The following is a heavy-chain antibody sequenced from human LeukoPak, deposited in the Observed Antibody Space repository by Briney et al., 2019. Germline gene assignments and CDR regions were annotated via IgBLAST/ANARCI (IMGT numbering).Heavy chain of an antibody. CDR2: ISGGGGST. J-gene: IGHJ4*02. V-gene: IGHV3-23*01. CDR3: AKGGKWDVTPFDY. CDR1: GLTFTSYS. D-gene: IGHD1-26*01. Sequence: GGSLRLSCAASGLTFTSYSMNSVRQAPGKGLEWDSTISGGGGSTYYADSVKGRFDISRDNSKNTLYLQVNSLRAEETAVYYCAKGGKWDVTPFDYWGQGTLVTVSS.